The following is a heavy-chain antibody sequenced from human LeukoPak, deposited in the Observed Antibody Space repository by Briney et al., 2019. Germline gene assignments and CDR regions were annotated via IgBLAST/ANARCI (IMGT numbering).Heavy chain of an antibody. D-gene: IGHD1-1*01. CDR1: GFTFSNYD. J-gene: IGHJ6*03. CDR2: LGYDGHNK. CDR3: AKNGPRTHLFYMDV. Sequence: GGSLRLSCAASGFTFSNYDIHWVRQAPGKGLEWVAFLGYDGHNKFYGESVKGRFTISRDNSKNTLYLQMNSLRAEDTAVYYCAKNGPRTHLFYMDVWGKGTTVTISS. V-gene: IGHV3-30*02.